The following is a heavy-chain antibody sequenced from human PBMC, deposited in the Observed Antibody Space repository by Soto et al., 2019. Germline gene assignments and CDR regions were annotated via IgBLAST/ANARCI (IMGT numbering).Heavy chain of an antibody. Sequence: QLLESGGGSAQPGGSLRLSCVGSDFIFGTFAMSWVRQAPGKGLEWVSGINGDGETTYYADSVKGRFTVSRDNSKNSLYLQMNSLRAEDTAIYYCTRGGDYGGRQDAFDIWGQGTMVTVSS. CDR3: TRGGDYGGRQDAFDI. J-gene: IGHJ3*02. CDR1: DFIFGTFA. V-gene: IGHV3-23*01. D-gene: IGHD4-17*01. CDR2: INGDGETT.